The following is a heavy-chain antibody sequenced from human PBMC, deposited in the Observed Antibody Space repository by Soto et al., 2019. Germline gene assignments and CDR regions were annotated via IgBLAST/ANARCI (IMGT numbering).Heavy chain of an antibody. CDR3: AKDAITMVRGVISYYGMDV. Sequence: EVQLVESGGGLVQPGRSLRLSCAASGFTFDDYAMHWVRQAPGKGLEGVSGISWNSGSIGYAVSVKGRFTISRDNAKNSLYMQMSSLRAEDTAWYYFAKDAITMVRGVISYYGMDVWGQGTTVTVSS. CDR1: GFTFDDYA. D-gene: IGHD3-10*01. CDR2: ISWNSGSI. V-gene: IGHV3-9*01. J-gene: IGHJ6*02.